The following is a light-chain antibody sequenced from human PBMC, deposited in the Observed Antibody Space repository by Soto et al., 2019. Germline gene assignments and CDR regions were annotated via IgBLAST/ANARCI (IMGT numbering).Light chain of an antibody. J-gene: IGLJ2*01. CDR3: SSFAATNRVI. V-gene: IGLV2-8*01. Sequence: QSALTQPPSASGSPGQSVTISCTGTNSDVGGYNFVSWYQQHPGKAPKLMISEVNKQPSGVPDRFSGSKSGNTASLTVSGLQADDEGDYYCSSFAATNRVIFGGGTKVTVL. CDR1: NSDVGGYNF. CDR2: EVN.